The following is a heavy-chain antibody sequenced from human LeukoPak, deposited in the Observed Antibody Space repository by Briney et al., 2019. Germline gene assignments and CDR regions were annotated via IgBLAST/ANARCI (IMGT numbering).Heavy chain of an antibody. V-gene: IGHV4-31*03. Sequence: SQTLSLTCTVSGGSFSNGGYYCGWTRQHPGTGLEWIGYIYYSGSTHYYNPSLTSRLTISVDTSMNQFTLNLSSVTAADTAAYYCARSDSTGYYFGDWGQGTLVTVFS. J-gene: IGHJ4*02. D-gene: IGHD3-22*01. CDR1: GGSFSNGGYY. CDR2: IYYSGSTH. CDR3: ARSDSTGYYFGD.